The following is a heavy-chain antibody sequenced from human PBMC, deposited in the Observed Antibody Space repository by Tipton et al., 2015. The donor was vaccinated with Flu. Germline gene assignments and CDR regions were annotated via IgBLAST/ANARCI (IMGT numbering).Heavy chain of an antibody. Sequence: QLVQSGGGLIQPGESLRLSCAASGFTFSSYDMHWVRRSAGGGLEWVSAIGSTGDTYYSDSVKGRFTISRENAKNSLDLHMNRLRPGDTAVYYCTRGPLPDSNWYNGMDVGGQGTTVTVSS. CDR1: GFTFSSYD. D-gene: IGHD1-1*01. CDR3: TRGPLPDSNWYNGMDV. V-gene: IGHV3-13*01. J-gene: IGHJ6*02. CDR2: IGSTGDT.